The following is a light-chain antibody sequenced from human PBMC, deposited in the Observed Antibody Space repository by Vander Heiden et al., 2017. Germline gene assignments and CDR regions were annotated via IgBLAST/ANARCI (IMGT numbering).Light chain of an antibody. J-gene: IGKJ1*01. Sequence: EIVLTQSPGTPSLSPGERATLSCRASQSVYSNYLAWFKQRRGQAPRLLIYGASSRATGIPDRFSGSGSGTDFTLTISRLEPEDFAVYYCQQSVSASWTFGQGTKVEFK. CDR3: QQSVSASWT. CDR2: GAS. CDR1: QSVYSNY. V-gene: IGKV3-20*01.